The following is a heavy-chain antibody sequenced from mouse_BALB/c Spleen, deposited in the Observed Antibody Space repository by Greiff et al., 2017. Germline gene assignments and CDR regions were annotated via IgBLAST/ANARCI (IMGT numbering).Heavy chain of an antibody. CDR1: GYSFTGYY. CDR2: ISCYNGAT. V-gene: IGHV1S34*01. Sequence: LVKTGASVKISCKASGYSFTGYYMHWVKQSHGKSLEWIGYISCYNGATSYNQKFNGKATFTVDTSSSTAYMQFNSLTSEDSAVYYCARQDYGSSPFAYWGQGTLVTVSA. CDR3: ARQDYGSSPFAY. J-gene: IGHJ3*01. D-gene: IGHD1-1*01.